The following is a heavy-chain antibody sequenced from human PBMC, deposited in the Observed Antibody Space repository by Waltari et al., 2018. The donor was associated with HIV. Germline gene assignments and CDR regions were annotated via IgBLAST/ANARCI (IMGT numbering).Heavy chain of an antibody. Sequence: QVQLQESGPGLVKPSQTLSLTCTVSSGSITSGNYYWSWIRQPAGKGLEWIGRVYTSGSTNYNPSLKNRVTISIDTSRNQFSLRLSSGAAADTAVYYCARALDYYESGSFPLWFFDVWGRGTLVTVSS. D-gene: IGHD3-10*01. V-gene: IGHV4-61*02. CDR3: ARALDYYESGSFPLWFFDV. CDR1: SGSITSGNYY. J-gene: IGHJ2*01. CDR2: VYTSGST.